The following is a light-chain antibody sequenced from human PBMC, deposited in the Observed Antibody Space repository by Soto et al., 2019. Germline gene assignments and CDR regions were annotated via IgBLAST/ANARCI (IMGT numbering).Light chain of an antibody. J-gene: IGKJ4*01. CDR2: GAS. CDR3: QQTSNTPQT. Sequence: DIQMTQSPSSLSASVGDRVTITCRARQNIDIYLHWYQQKPGTAPKLLIYGASSLQSGVPSRFIVCGSVTDFTLTIRSLQPEDFATYYCQQTSNTPQTFGGVTKVEIK. CDR1: QNIDIY. V-gene: IGKV1-39*01.